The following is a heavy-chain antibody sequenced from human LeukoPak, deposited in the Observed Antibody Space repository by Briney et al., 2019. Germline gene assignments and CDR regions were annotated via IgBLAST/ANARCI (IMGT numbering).Heavy chain of an antibody. CDR3: AKDISQGYTYGSIEQDY. D-gene: IGHD5-18*01. Sequence: GGSLRLSCAASGLTFSNYAMSWVRQAPGKGLEWVSAISESGDSAYYAASVKGRFTISRDNSKNTPYLQMNSLRAADTALYYCAKDISQGYTYGSIEQDYWGQGTLVTVSS. J-gene: IGHJ4*02. CDR2: ISESGDSA. V-gene: IGHV3-23*01. CDR1: GLTFSNYA.